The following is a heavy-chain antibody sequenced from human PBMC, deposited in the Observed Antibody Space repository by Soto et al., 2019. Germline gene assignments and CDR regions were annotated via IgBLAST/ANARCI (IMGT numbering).Heavy chain of an antibody. CDR3: AKPISNTGTKSAY. CDR1: GFTFSNFA. CDR2: ISGSGDDT. D-gene: IGHD1-1*01. J-gene: IGHJ4*02. V-gene: IGHV3-23*01. Sequence: PGGSLRLSCVASGFTFSNFAMAWVRQAPGEGLEWVSAISGSGDDTFYADSMKGRFTISRDNSKNTLYLQINSLRAEDTAVYYCAKPISNTGTKSAYWGQGTLVTVSS.